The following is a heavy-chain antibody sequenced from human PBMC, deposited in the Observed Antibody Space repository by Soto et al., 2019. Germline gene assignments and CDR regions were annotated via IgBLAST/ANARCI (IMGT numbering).Heavy chain of an antibody. D-gene: IGHD6-13*01. V-gene: IGHV4-34*01. CDR3: ARGRVKQQLVCDY. Sequence: SETLSLTCAVYGGSFSGYYWSWIRQPPGKGLEWIGEINHSGSTNYNPSIKSRVTISVDTSKNQFSRKLSSVTAADTAVYYCARGRVKQQLVCDYWGQGTLVTVSS. CDR2: INHSGST. CDR1: GGSFSGYY. J-gene: IGHJ4*02.